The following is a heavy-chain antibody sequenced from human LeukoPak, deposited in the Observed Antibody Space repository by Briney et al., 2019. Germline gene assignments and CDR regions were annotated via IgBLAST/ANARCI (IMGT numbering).Heavy chain of an antibody. CDR2: IIPIFGTA. CDR3: ARGALVEYYYDSSGFNGMDV. CDR1: GYTFTSYG. D-gene: IGHD3-22*01. V-gene: IGHV1-69*13. Sequence: SVKVSCKASGYTFTSYGISWVRQAPGQGLEWMGGIIPIFGTANYAQKFQGRVTITADESTSTAYMELSSLRSEDTAVYYCARGALVEYYYDSSGFNGMDVWGQGTTVTVSS. J-gene: IGHJ6*02.